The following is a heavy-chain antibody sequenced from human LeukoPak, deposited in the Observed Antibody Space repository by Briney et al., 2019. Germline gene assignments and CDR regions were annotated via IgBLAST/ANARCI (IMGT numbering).Heavy chain of an antibody. D-gene: IGHD6-13*01. J-gene: IGHJ4*02. Sequence: ASVKVSCKASGYTFTSSYMHWVRQAPGQGLEWMGLIDPSAGSTSYAQNFQDRATMTRDTSTSTVYMELSSLRSEDTAVYYCAREGSRWPLFFDDWGQGTLVTVSS. CDR2: IDPSAGST. V-gene: IGHV1-46*01. CDR3: AREGSRWPLFFDD. CDR1: GYTFTSSY.